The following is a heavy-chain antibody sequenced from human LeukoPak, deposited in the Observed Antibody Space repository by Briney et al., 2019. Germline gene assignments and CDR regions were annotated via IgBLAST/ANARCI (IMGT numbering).Heavy chain of an antibody. V-gene: IGHV4-30-4*07. CDR1: GGSISSGGYS. CDR2: IYYTGNT. Sequence: SETLSLTCAVSGGSISSGGYSWSWIRQPPGKGMEFIAYIYYTGNTYFNPSLKSRVTISVDTSKNQFSLKLSSVTAADTAVYYCARVLAAAGNNWFDPWGQGTLVTVSS. D-gene: IGHD6-13*01. J-gene: IGHJ5*02. CDR3: ARVLAAAGNNWFDP.